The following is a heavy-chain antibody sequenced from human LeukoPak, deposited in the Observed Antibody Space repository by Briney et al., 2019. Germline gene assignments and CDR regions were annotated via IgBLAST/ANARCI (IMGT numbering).Heavy chain of an antibody. Sequence: SETLSLTCAVSGGSISRGGYSWSWIRQPAGKGLEWIGRIYTSGSTNYNPSLKSRVTISVDTSKNQFSLKLSSVTAADTAVYYCARDYYGSGSYYSLGGNWFDPWGQGTLVTVSS. CDR2: IYTSGST. V-gene: IGHV4-61*02. J-gene: IGHJ5*02. CDR3: ARDYYGSGSYYSLGGNWFDP. CDR1: GGSISRGGYS. D-gene: IGHD3-10*01.